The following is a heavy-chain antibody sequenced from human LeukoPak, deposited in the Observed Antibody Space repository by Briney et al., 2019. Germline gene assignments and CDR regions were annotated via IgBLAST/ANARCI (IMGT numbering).Heavy chain of an antibody. D-gene: IGHD3-22*01. CDR2: ISHNSNYI. V-gene: IGHV3-21*01. CDR3: ARDEWNYHDSSGYPLDY. Sequence: GGSLRLSCAASGFTFNTYSLDWVRQAPGKGLEWVSSISHNSNYIYYADSVKGRFTVSRDNAKNSLFLQMNSLRAEDTAVYYCARDEWNYHDSSGYPLDYWGQGTLVTVSS. CDR1: GFTFNTYS. J-gene: IGHJ4*02.